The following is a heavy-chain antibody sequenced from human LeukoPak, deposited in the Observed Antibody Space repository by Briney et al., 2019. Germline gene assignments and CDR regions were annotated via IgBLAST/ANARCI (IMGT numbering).Heavy chain of an antibody. CDR3: AREGTDTIFGVKYYYYMDV. Sequence: ASVALSCKASGYTFTTYGFNWVRQAPGEGLECMGWISAYDHRTRYAQKFQGRVTLTTDRSTNTAYMELRSLRSDDTAVYYCAREGTDTIFGVKYYYYMDVWGKGTSVTVS. CDR1: GYTFTTYG. CDR2: ISAYDHRT. D-gene: IGHD3-3*01. V-gene: IGHV1-18*01. J-gene: IGHJ6*03.